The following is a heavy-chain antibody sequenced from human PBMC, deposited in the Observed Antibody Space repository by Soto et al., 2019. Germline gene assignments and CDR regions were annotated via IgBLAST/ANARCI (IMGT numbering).Heavy chain of an antibody. D-gene: IGHD1-26*01. CDR2: ISAYNGNT. CDR1: GHTFTSYG. Sequence: ASVKVSCKASGHTFTSYGISWVRQAPGQGLEWMGWISAYNGNTNYAQKLQGRVTMTTDTSTSTAYMELRSLRSDDTAVYYCARGPGIVGATKNDYWGQGTLVTVSS. CDR3: ARGPGIVGATKNDY. J-gene: IGHJ4*02. V-gene: IGHV1-18*04.